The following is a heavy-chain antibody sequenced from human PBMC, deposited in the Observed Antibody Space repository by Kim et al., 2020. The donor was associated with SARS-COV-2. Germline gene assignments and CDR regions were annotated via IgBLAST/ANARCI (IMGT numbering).Heavy chain of an antibody. D-gene: IGHD6-13*01. CDR1: GGSFSGYY. CDR3: ARGRYSSSWYLGRGMDV. V-gene: IGHV4-34*01. Sequence: SETLSLTCAVYGGSFSGYYWSWIRQPPGKGLEWIGEINHSGSTNYNPSLKSRVTISVDTSKNQFSLKLSSVTAADTAVYYCARGRYSSSWYLGRGMDVWGQGTTVTVSS. J-gene: IGHJ6*02. CDR2: INHSGST.